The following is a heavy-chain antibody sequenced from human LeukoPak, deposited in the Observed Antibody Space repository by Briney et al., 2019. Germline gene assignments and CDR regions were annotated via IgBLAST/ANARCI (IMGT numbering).Heavy chain of an antibody. CDR1: GFTFRNYA. D-gene: IGHD6-6*01. CDR3: AKDRTTAARIFDY. Sequence: GGSQRLSCAASGFTFRNYAMSWVRQAPGKGLEWVSGIHSSDGSTYYTDSVKGRFTISRDNSKNTLYLQMNSLRAEDTAVYYCAKDRTTAARIFDYWGQGTTITVSS. V-gene: IGHV3-23*01. J-gene: IGHJ4*03. CDR2: IHSSDGST.